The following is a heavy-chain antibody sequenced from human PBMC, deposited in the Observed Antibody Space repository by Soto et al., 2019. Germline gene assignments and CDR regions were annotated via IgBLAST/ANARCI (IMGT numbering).Heavy chain of an antibody. CDR2: ISYDGSNK. D-gene: IGHD5-12*01. V-gene: IGHV3-30-3*01. CDR3: ASPRVCGGYDCLDY. CDR1: EFTISSYS. J-gene: IGHJ4*02. Sequence: PGGSLRLSCTASEFTISSYSMHWVRQAPGKGLEWVAVISYDGSNKYYADSVKGRFTISRDNSKNTLYLQMNSLRAEDTAVYYCASPRVCGGYDCLDYWGQGTLVTVSS.